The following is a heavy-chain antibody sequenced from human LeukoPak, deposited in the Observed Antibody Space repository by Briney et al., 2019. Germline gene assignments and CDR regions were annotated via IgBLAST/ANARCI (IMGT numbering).Heavy chain of an antibody. CDR1: GYTFTGYY. J-gene: IGHJ4*02. D-gene: IGHD1-1*01. CDR2: INPNSGST. Sequence: ASVKVSCKASGYTFTGYYMHWLRQAPAQGLEWVGWINPNSGSTNYAQKVQGRVTMTRDTSISTAYMEMSRLRSDDTAVYYCASVFPALNWNDSQPFDYWGQGTLVTVSS. V-gene: IGHV1-2*02. CDR3: ASVFPALNWNDSQPFDY.